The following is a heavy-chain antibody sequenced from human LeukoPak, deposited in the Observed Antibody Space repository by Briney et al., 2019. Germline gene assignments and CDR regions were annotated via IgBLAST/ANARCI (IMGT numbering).Heavy chain of an antibody. D-gene: IGHD5-24*01. CDR2: IYYSGST. Sequence: PSETLSLTCTVSGGSISSYYWSWIRQPPGKGLEWIGYIYYSGSTNYNPSLKSRVTISVDTSKNQFSLKLSSVTAADTAVYYCARVIEGYFGYWGQGTLVTVSS. CDR3: ARVIEGYFGY. J-gene: IGHJ4*02. V-gene: IGHV4-59*01. CDR1: GGSISSYY.